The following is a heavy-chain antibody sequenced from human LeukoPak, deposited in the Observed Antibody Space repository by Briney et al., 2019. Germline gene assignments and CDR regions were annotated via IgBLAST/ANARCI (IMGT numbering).Heavy chain of an antibody. CDR2: IYYTGST. CDR3: ARSGKSAYILDY. Sequence: PSETLSLTCAVYGGSFSGYYWSWIRQPPWKGLEWIGYIYYTGSTNYNPSLKSRVTISVDTSKNQFSLKLSSVTAADTAVYYCARSGKSAYILDYWGQGTLVTVSS. V-gene: IGHV4-34*11. CDR1: GGSFSGYY. J-gene: IGHJ4*02. D-gene: IGHD3-16*01.